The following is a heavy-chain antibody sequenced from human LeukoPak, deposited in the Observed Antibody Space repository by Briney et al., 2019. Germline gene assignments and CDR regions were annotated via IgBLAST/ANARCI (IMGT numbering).Heavy chain of an antibody. Sequence: SEPLSLTCTLSGGSISGYYWSCIRQPPGKGLECIAYIYYTGTTNYNTSLKSRVTISVESSKRQYSLRLNYVTAADTAVYYCAGGLYSSGWVGGNIDPWGQGTLVTVSS. D-gene: IGHD6-19*01. CDR1: GGSISGYY. V-gene: IGHV4-59*01. CDR2: IYYTGTT. CDR3: AGGLYSSGWVGGNIDP. J-gene: IGHJ5*02.